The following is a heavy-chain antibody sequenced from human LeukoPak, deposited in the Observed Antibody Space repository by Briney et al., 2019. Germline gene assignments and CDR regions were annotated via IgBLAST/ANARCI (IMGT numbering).Heavy chain of an antibody. CDR1: GFTFSSYA. CDR2: ISGSGGST. D-gene: IGHD3-22*01. CDR3: AKESSHYYDSSGYYWLAEGAFDI. J-gene: IGHJ3*02. Sequence: PGGSLRLSCAASGFTFSSYAMSWVRQAPGKGLEWVSAISGSGGSTYYADSVKGRFTISRDNSKNTLYLQMNSLRAEDTAVYYCAKESSHYYDSSGYYWLAEGAFDIWGQGTMVTVSS. V-gene: IGHV3-23*01.